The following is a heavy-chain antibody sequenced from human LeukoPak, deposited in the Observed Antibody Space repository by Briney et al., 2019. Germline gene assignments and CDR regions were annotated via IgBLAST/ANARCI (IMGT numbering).Heavy chain of an antibody. CDR3: ARGELLAY. D-gene: IGHD1-26*01. CDR1: GYTLTELS. CDR2: INAGNGNT. J-gene: IGHJ4*02. V-gene: IGHV1-3*01. Sequence: GASVKVSCKVSGYTLTELSMHWVRQAPGQRLEWMGWINAGNGNTKYSQKFQGRVTITRDTSASTAYMELSSLRSEDTAVYYCARGELLAYWGQGTLVTVSS.